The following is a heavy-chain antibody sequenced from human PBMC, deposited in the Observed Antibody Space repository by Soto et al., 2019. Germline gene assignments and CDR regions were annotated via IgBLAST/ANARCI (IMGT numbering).Heavy chain of an antibody. CDR3: ARELLFYDSDGFSWDDAFDI. V-gene: IGHV4-30-2*01. CDR2: IYQSGST. J-gene: IGHJ3*02. D-gene: IGHD3-22*01. Sequence: QMHLQESGSGLVKPSQTLSLTCAVSGGSLSSIAYSWSWIRQPPGKGLEWIGFIYQSGSTYYNPSLKSRVTMSLDRPKNQFSLKLSSVTAADTAVYYCARELLFYDSDGFSWDDAFDIWGQGTMVTVSS. CDR1: GGSLSSIAYS.